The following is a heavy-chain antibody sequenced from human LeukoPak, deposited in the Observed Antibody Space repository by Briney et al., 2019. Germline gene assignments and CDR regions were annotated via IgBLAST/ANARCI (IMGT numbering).Heavy chain of an antibody. CDR3: AKGNRIAAAGHFDY. Sequence: GGSLRLSCAASGFTFNSYVMSWVRLAPGKGLEWVSAISGSGGSTYYADSVKGRFTISRDNSKNTLYLQMNSLRAEDTAVYYCAKGNRIAAAGHFDYWGQGTLVTVSS. CDR1: GFTFNSYV. CDR2: ISGSGGST. J-gene: IGHJ4*02. V-gene: IGHV3-23*01. D-gene: IGHD6-13*01.